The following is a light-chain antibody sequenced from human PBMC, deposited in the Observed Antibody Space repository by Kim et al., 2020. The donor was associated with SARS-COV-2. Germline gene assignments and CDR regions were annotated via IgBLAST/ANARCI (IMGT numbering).Light chain of an antibody. CDR3: QQYYGNPLT. V-gene: IGKV4-1*01. CDR1: QSLLYGSNNKNY. CDR2: WAS. J-gene: IGKJ4*01. Sequence: DIVMTQSPDSLAVPLGERATINCKSSQSLLYGSNNKNYLAWYQQKPGQPPKLLIYWASTRESGVPDRFSGSGSRTDFTLTISTLEAEDVAVYYCQQYYGNPLTFGGGTKVDIK.